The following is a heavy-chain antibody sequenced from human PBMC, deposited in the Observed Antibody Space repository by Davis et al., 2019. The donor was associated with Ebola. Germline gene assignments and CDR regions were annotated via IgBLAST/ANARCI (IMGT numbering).Heavy chain of an antibody. CDR3: ARVSTSSGNFYYYMDV. CDR1: GFTFSSYE. Sequence: GGSLRLSCAASGFTFSSYEINWVRQAPGKGLEWVSYISTSGTTKYYADSVKGRFTISRDNAKNSLYLQMHSLRAEDTAVYYCARVSTSSGNFYYYMDVWGKGTTVTVSS. V-gene: IGHV3-48*03. CDR2: ISTSGTTK. J-gene: IGHJ6*03. D-gene: IGHD6-6*01.